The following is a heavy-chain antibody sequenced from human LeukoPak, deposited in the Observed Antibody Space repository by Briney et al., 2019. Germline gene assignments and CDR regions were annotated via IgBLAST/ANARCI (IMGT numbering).Heavy chain of an antibody. V-gene: IGHV3-66*01. CDR1: VLPVSSKY. J-gene: IGHJ4*02. CDR3: ARASQWLAFDY. D-gene: IGHD6-19*01. Sequence: GGSLRLSCAASVLPVSSKYMTWVRQAPGKGLEWVSVIYNGDDTNYADSVKGRFTISRDNSKNTLDLQMRGLRGDDTAVYYCARASQWLAFDYWGQGTLVTVSS. CDR2: IYNGDDT.